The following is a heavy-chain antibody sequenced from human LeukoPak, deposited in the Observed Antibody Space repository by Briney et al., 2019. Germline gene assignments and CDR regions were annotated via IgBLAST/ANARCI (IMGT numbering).Heavy chain of an antibody. CDR1: GYTLTGYY. V-gene: IGHV1-2*02. CDR3: ARGSRNYYDSSAFYPNWFDP. CDR2: INPKFGGT. Sequence: ASVKVSCKASGYTLTGYYLHWVRQAPGQGLEWMGWINPKFGGTNYAQKFQGRVTMTRDTSISTAYMELSGLRSDDTAVYFCARGSRNYYDSSAFYPNWFDPWGQGTLVTVSS. D-gene: IGHD3-22*01. J-gene: IGHJ5*02.